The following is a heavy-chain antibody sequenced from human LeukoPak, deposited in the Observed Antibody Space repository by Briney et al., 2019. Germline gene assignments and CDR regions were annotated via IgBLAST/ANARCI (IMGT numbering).Heavy chain of an antibody. D-gene: IGHD3-22*01. V-gene: IGHV1-8*01. Sequence: EVSVKVSCKAFGYTFANYDINWVRQASGQGLEWMGWMNPNSANTGYAQKFQGRVTMTRNTSINTAYLELSSRRSEDTAVYYCARGLYYYDSDGPRLYYYCMDVWGLGTTVTVSS. J-gene: IGHJ6*02. CDR3: ARGLYYYDSDGPRLYYYCMDV. CDR1: GYTFANYD. CDR2: MNPNSANT.